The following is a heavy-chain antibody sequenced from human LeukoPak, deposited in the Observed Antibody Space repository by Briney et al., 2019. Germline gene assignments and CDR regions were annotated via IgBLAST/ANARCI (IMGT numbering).Heavy chain of an antibody. V-gene: IGHV2-5*02. CDR3: ARGKPDAFDI. CDR1: GFSLSTSGVG. Sequence: SGPTLLHPPQTLTLTFTFSGFSLSTSGVGVGWIRQPPGKALEWLALIYWDDDKRYSPSLKSRLTITKDTSKNQVVLTMTNMDPVDTATYYCARGKPDAFDIWGQGTMVTVSS. CDR2: IYWDDDK. D-gene: IGHD4-23*01. J-gene: IGHJ3*02.